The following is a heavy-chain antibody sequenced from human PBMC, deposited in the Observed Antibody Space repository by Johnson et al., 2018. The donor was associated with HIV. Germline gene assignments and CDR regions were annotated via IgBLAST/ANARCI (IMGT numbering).Heavy chain of an antibody. CDR2: ISGSGGRT. CDR1: GFTFSSYA. V-gene: IGHV3-23*04. D-gene: IGHD6-13*01. J-gene: IGHJ3*02. Sequence: VQLVESGGGLVQPGGSLRLSCAASGFTFSSYAMSWVRQAPGKGLEWVSVISGSGGRTKYADSVKGRFTISRDYSKNTLYLQMNSLRAEDTAVYYCAKDQWSSSWTNDAVDIWGQGTMVTVSS. CDR3: AKDQWSSSWTNDAVDI.